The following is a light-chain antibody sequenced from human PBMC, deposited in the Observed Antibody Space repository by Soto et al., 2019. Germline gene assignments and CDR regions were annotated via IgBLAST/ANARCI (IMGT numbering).Light chain of an antibody. J-gene: IGKJ2*01. CDR1: QGISSY. V-gene: IGKV1-8*01. CDR2: AAS. Sequence: AIRMTQSPSSFSASTGDRVTITCRASQGISSYLAWYQQKPGKAPKLLIYAASTLQSGVPSRFSGSGSGTDFTLSNRCLHSEAFATYYCQPYYSYPRTFGQGTKLEIK. CDR3: QPYYSYPRT.